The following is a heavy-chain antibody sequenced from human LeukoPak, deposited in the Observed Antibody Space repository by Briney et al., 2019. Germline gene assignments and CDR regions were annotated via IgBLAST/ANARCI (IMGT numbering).Heavy chain of an antibody. J-gene: IGHJ4*02. V-gene: IGHV3-49*04. D-gene: IGHD3-10*01. CDR3: TRPGITMVRGVIITENYFDY. Sequence: GGSLRLSCTASGFTFGDYAMSWVRQAPGKGLEWVGFIRSKAYGGTTEYAASVKGRFTISRDDSKSIAYLQMNSLKTEDTAVYYCTRPGITMVRGVIITENYFDYWGQGTLVTVSS. CDR2: IRSKAYGGTT. CDR1: GFTFGDYA.